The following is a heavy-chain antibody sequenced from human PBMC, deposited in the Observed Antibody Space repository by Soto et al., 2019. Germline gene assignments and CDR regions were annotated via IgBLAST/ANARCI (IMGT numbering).Heavy chain of an antibody. CDR2: IYPGDSDT. J-gene: IGHJ4*02. CDR1: GYSFSTYR. CDR3: ATGGYCNTKCDNFFDY. V-gene: IGHV5-51*01. Sequence: GQSLKISYKAPGYSFSTYRIGRVRQKHGKGLEWMGIIYPGDSDTKYSPSFQGQVTISSDKSITTAYLQWSSLKASDTAMYYCATGGYCNTKCDNFFDYWGRGTLVTVSS. D-gene: IGHD2-15*01.